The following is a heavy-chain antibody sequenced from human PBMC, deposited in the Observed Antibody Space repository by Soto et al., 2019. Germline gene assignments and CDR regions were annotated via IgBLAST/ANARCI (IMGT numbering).Heavy chain of an antibody. Sequence: EVQLLESGGGVVQPGGSLRLSCAASGFTFNNYAMTWVRQAPGKGLEWVATISDNGGSTYYADSVKGRFTISRDNSKKTLHRQMNRLSAEDTAVYYCAKGLVSGAKTTPNYSWGPGTLVTVSS. CDR2: ISDNGGST. CDR3: AKGLVSGAKTTPNYS. D-gene: IGHD2-15*01. J-gene: IGHJ4*02. CDR1: GFTFNNYA. V-gene: IGHV3-23*01.